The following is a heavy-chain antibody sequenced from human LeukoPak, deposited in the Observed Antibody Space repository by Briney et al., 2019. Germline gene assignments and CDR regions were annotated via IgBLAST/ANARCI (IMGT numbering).Heavy chain of an antibody. V-gene: IGHV1-8*01. Sequence: ASVKVSCKASVYTFTSYDINWVRQAPGQGLEWMGWMNPNSGNTDDVQKFQGRVTMPRNTSISTAYMKLSSLRSEDTAVYYCARAVAGTILLDYYYYYGMDVWGQGTTVTVSS. D-gene: IGHD6-19*01. CDR2: MNPNSGNT. CDR3: ARAVAGTILLDYYYYYGMDV. J-gene: IGHJ6*02. CDR1: VYTFTSYD.